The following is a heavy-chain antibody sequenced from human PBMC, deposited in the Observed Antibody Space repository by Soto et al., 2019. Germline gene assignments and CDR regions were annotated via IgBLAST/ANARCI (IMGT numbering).Heavy chain of an antibody. CDR1: GFTFSSYA. CDR2: ISYDGSNK. J-gene: IGHJ6*02. CDR3: ARDHRVARYYYYGMDV. D-gene: IGHD2-15*01. Sequence: GGSLRLSCAASGFTFSSYAMHWVRQAPGKWLEWVAVISYDGSNKYYADSVKGRFTISRDNSKNTLYLQMNSLRAEDTAVYYCARDHRVARYYYYGMDVWGQGXTVTVYS. V-gene: IGHV3-30-3*01.